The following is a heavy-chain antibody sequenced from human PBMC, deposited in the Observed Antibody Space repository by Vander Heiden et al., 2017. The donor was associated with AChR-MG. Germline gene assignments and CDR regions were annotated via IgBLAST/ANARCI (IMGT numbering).Heavy chain of an antibody. V-gene: IGHV4-39*01. CDR1: GGSISSSSYY. D-gene: IGHD3-22*01. CDR3: SGKAYYYDISGYYLSDH. Sequence: QLQLQESGPGLVKPSETRSPSCTVSGGSISSSSYYWGWIRQPPGKGLEWIGSIYHNGNTYYKSSLKSRVTISVDTSKNQFSLKMNFVTAAHTAVYYCSGKAYYYDISGYYLSDHWCQGTLVAVSS. CDR2: IYHNGNT. J-gene: IGHJ4*02.